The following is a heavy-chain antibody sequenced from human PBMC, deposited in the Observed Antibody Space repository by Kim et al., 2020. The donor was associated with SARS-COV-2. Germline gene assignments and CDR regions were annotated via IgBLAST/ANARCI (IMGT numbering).Heavy chain of an antibody. CDR1: GGFSSNYY. J-gene: IGHJ6*01. Sequence: SETLSLTCAVYGGFSSNYYWSWIRQPPGKGLEWIREINHSGSTNYNSSLKTRVTLSLDTSNSHVSLTLTSLTAAVPAVYYCARGLIGYGASSYDYGLDV. CDR3: ARGLIGYGASSYDYGLDV. CDR2: INHSGST. D-gene: IGHD5-18*01. V-gene: IGHV4-34*01.